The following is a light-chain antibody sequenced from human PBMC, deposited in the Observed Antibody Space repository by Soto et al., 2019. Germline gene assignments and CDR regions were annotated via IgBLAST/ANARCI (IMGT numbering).Light chain of an antibody. CDR3: QQYNSYPIT. J-gene: IGKJ5*01. V-gene: IGKV1-16*01. CDR1: QGISNY. CDR2: AAS. Sequence: DIQMTQSPSSLSASVGDRVTITCRASQGISNYVAWFQQKPGKAPKSLISAASTLQSGVPSRFSGSGSGTDFILTISSLQPEDSATYYCQQYNSYPITFGQGTRLEIK.